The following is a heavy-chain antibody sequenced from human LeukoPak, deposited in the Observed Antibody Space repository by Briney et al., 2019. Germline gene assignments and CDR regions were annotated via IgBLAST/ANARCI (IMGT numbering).Heavy chain of an antibody. CDR1: GFTFSSYG. CDR3: ARALSYSYGSMTF. CDR2: ISIGSKYI. J-gene: IGHJ4*02. Sequence: PGGSLRLSCADSGFTFSSYGMNWVRQAPGKWLELVSSISIGSKYIYNADSVKGRFTTYRDNAKNSLYLQMNSLRAEDTAVYYCARALSYSYGSMTFWGQGPLVIVSS. V-gene: IGHV3-21*01. D-gene: IGHD5-18*01.